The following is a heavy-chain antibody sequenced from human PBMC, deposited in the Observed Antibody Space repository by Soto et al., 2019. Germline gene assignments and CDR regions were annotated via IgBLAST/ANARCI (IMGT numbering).Heavy chain of an antibody. CDR2: INPSSGDT. V-gene: IGHV1-2*04. D-gene: IGHD4-17*01. CDR3: AIRPPNFGDSSWAGYPFGS. CDR1: GYTFTDYY. J-gene: IGHJ1*01. Sequence: QMQLVQSGAEVRKPGASVKVSCKASGYTFTDYYMHWVRRAPGQGLEWMGCINPSSGDTRYAQKFQDWVTMTRDTYISTGYMYLTRLKSDDTAVYYCAIRPPNFGDSSWAGYPFGSWGQGTLVTVSP.